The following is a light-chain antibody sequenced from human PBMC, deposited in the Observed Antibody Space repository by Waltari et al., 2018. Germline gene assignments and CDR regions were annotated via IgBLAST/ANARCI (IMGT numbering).Light chain of an antibody. CDR1: QSISNW. CDR3: QQYYSYPIT. CDR2: KAS. J-gene: IGKJ4*01. Sequence: IEMTQSPSTLSASVGDRVTITCRASQSISNWLAWYQQKPGKAPNLLIYKASSLESGVPSRFSGSGSGTEFTLTISSLQPDDFATYYCQQYYSYPITFGGGTKVEIK. V-gene: IGKV1-5*03.